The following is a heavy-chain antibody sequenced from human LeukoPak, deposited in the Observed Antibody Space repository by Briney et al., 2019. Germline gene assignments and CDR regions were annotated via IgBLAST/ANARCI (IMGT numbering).Heavy chain of an antibody. CDR3: AKGGERGYIVATITWGDPYYYYGMDV. J-gene: IGHJ6*02. V-gene: IGHV3-30*18. D-gene: IGHD5-12*01. CDR2: ISYDGSNK. CDR1: GFTFSSYS. Sequence: GGSLRLSCAASGFTFSSYSMNWVRQAPGKVLEWVAVISYDGSNKYYADSVKGRFTISRDNSKNTLYLQMNSLRAEDTAVYYCAKGGERGYIVATITWGDPYYYYGMDVWGQGTTVTVSS.